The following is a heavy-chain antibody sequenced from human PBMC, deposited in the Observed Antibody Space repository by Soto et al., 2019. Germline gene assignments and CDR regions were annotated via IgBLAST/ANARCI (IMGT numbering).Heavy chain of an antibody. CDR1: GGSISSSSYY. V-gene: IGHV4-39*01. Sequence: KTSETLSLTCTVSGGSISSSSYYWGWIRQPPGKGLEWIGSIYYSGSTYYNPSLKSRVTISVDTSKNQFSLKLSSVTAADTAVYYCARVATVVAFDYWGQGTLVTVSS. D-gene: IGHD4-17*01. J-gene: IGHJ4*02. CDR3: ARVATVVAFDY. CDR2: IYYSGST.